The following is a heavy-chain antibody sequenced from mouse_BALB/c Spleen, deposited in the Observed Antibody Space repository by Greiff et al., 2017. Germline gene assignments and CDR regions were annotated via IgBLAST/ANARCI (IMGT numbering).Heavy chain of an antibody. CDR3: TREGLDDYEQVLFDY. CDR1: GFTFSSYT. D-gene: IGHD2-4*01. CDR2: ISSGGSYT. Sequence: EVKLVESGGGLVKPGGSLKLSCAASGFTFSSYTMSWVRQTPEKRLEWVATISSGGSYTYYPDSVKGRFTISRDNAKNTLYLQMSSLKSEDTAMYYCTREGLDDYEQVLFDYWGQGTTLTVSS. V-gene: IGHV5-6-4*01. J-gene: IGHJ2*01.